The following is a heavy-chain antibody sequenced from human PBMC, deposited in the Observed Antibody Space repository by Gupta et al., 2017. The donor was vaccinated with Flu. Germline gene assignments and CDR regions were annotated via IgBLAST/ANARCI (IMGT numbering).Heavy chain of an antibody. Sequence: QVRLVQSGAEVKKPGASVKVSCRASGYTFTDYYMHWVRQAPGQGLEWMGWINPTSGATNYAPKFQDRVTLTRDTSISTAYMELSKLRSDDTAVYYCARDHCGDIRCYSDYWGQGTLVTVSS. CDR3: ARDHCGDIRCYSDY. CDR2: INPTSGAT. J-gene: IGHJ4*02. D-gene: IGHD2-21*01. CDR1: GYTFTDYY. V-gene: IGHV1-2*02.